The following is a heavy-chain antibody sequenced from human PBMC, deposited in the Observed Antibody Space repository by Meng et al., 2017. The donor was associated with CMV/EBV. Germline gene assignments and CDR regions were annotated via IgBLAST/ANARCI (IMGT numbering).Heavy chain of an antibody. D-gene: IGHD6-13*01. CDR1: GFTVSSNY. V-gene: IGHV3-53*01. CDR2: IYSGGST. J-gene: IGHJ4*02. CDR3: ASLTRSSSSKGFGY. Sequence: GGSLRLSCAASGFTVSSNYMSWVRQAPGKGLEWVSVIYSGGSTYYADSVKGRFTISRDNSKNTLYLQMNSLSAEDTAVYYCASLTRSSSSKGFGYWGQGTLVTVSS.